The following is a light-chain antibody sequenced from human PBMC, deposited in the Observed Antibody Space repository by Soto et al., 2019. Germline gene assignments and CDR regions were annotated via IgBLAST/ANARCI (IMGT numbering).Light chain of an antibody. CDR3: QQYESYSPLT. V-gene: IGKV1-5*01. J-gene: IGKJ4*01. Sequence: DIQMTQSPSILSASVGDRVTSTCRVSQSIRSWLAWYQQKPRRAPKLLIYDDYSLESGVLSRFSGRRCGREFILIIAGMQHEEFATYYCQQYESYSPLTFGGGTKVDIK. CDR2: DDY. CDR1: QSIRSW.